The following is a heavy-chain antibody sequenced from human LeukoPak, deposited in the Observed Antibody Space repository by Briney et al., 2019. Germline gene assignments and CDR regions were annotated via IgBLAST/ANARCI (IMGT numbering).Heavy chain of an antibody. CDR3: ITEPHDYGDFTFGY. CDR1: GFTFSNYA. D-gene: IGHD4-17*01. J-gene: IGHJ4*02. V-gene: IGHV3-15*01. Sequence: GGSLRLSCVASGFTFSNYAMHWVRQAPGKGLEWVGRISSKSDGGTTDYAAPVKGRFTISRDDSTNTLSLQMSGLKAEDTALYFCITEPHDYGDFTFGYWGQGTLVTVSS. CDR2: ISSKSDGGTT.